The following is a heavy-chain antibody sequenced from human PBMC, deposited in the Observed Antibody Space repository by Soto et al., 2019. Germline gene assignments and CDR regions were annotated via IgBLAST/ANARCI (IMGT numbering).Heavy chain of an antibody. CDR3: ARGDYFDPLGYFDY. CDR2: INHSGST. V-gene: IGHV4-34*01. CDR1: GGSFSGYY. D-gene: IGHD3-9*01. J-gene: IGHJ4*02. Sequence: SETLSLTCAVYGGSFSGYYWSWIRQPPGKGLEWIGEINHSGSTNYNPSLKSRVTISVDTSKNQFSLKLSSVTAADTAVYYCARGDYFDPLGYFDYWGQGTLVTVSS.